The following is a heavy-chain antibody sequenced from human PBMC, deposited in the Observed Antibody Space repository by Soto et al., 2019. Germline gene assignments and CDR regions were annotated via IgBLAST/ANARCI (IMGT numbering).Heavy chain of an antibody. Sequence: EVLLLESGGGLVQPGGTLRLSCVVSGFTFNTFAMTWVRQSPGKGLEWVSALSGSGSLAYYADSVKGRFTNSRATTKNTLYPQTNIRRVAGTAVYFCARARGGALDSWGQGTLVTVSS. CDR3: ARARGGALDS. J-gene: IGHJ4*02. CDR2: LSGSGSLA. D-gene: IGHD2-15*01. V-gene: IGHV3-23*01. CDR1: GFTFNTFA.